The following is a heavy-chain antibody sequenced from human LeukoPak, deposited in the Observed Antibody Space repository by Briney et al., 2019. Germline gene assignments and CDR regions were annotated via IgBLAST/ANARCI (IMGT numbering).Heavy chain of an antibody. V-gene: IGHV1-8*01. CDR1: GYTYTSYD. J-gene: IGHJ2*01. Sequence: GASVKVSCKFSGYTYTSYDINWVRQATGQGLEWMGWMNPNSGNTGYAQKFQGRVTMTSDTSITTAYMDLSSLTSEVTAVYYCARGRVGATSHSNWFFDLWGRGTPVTVSS. CDR3: ARGRVGATSHSNWFFDL. CDR2: MNPNSGNT. D-gene: IGHD1-26*01.